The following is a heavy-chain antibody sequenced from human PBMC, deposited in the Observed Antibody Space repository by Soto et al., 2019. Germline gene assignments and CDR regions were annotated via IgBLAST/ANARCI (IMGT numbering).Heavy chain of an antibody. D-gene: IGHD2-15*01. CDR1: GFTFSSYA. CDR3: ASPIPCSGGRCYHP. CDR2: ISYDGSNK. Sequence: QVQLVESGGGVVQPGRSLRLSCAASGFTFSSYAMHWVRHAPGKGLEWVAVISYDGSNKYYADSVKGRFTISRDNSKNTLYLQMNSLRAEDTAVYYCASPIPCSGGRCYHPGGQGTLVTVSS. V-gene: IGHV3-30-3*01. J-gene: IGHJ4*02.